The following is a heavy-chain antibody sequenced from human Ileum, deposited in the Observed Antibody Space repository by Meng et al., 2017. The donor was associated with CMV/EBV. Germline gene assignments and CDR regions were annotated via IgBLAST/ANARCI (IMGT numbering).Heavy chain of an antibody. CDR2: ISSSSSYI. J-gene: IGHJ6*02. CDR3: ARHRVMVVTGGNYYYYGMDV. Sequence: GESLKISCAASGFTFSSHSMNWVRQAPGKGLEWVSSISSSSSYIYYADSVKGRFTISRDNAKNSLYLQMNSLRAEDTAVYYCARHRVMVVTGGNYYYYGMDVWGQGTTVTVSS. D-gene: IGHD4-23*01. CDR1: GFTFSSHS. V-gene: IGHV3-21*01.